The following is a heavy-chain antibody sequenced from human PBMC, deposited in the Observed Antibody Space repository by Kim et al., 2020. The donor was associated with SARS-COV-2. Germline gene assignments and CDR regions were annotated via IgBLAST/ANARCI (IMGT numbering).Heavy chain of an antibody. D-gene: IGHD3-22*01. J-gene: IGHJ5*02. CDR1: GGSISSSSYY. CDR2: IYYSGST. V-gene: IGHV4-39*07. Sequence: SETLSLTCTVSGGSISSSSYYWGWIRQPPGKGLEWIGSIYYSGSTYYNPSLKSRVTISVDTSKNQFSLKLSSVTAADTAVYYCARDGEIFQYYYDSSGHNWFDPWGQGTLVTVSS. CDR3: ARDGEIFQYYYDSSGHNWFDP.